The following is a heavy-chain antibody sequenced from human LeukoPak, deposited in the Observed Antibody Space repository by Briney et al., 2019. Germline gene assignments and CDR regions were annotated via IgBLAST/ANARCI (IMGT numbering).Heavy chain of an antibody. Sequence: GESLKISGKGSGYSFTSYWITWVHKMPEKGLKWMEIIYPGDSDTRYSPSFQGQVTISADKSISTAFLQWSSLKASDTAMYYCARRIVAAGNDAFDIWGQGTMVTVSS. CDR1: GYSFTSYW. D-gene: IGHD6-13*01. CDR3: ARRIVAAGNDAFDI. J-gene: IGHJ3*02. CDR2: IYPGDSDT. V-gene: IGHV5-51*07.